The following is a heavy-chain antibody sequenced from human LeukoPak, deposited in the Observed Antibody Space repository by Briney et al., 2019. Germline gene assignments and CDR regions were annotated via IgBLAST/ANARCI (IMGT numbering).Heavy chain of an antibody. CDR3: ARDLGVVVPAATTGDY. J-gene: IGHJ4*02. V-gene: IGHV1-3*01. D-gene: IGHD2-2*01. CDR2: INAGNGNT. CDR1: GYTFTSYA. Sequence: ASVKVSCKASGYTFTSYAMHWVRQAPGQRLEWMGWINAGNGNTKYSQKFQGRVTITRDTSASTAYMELSSLRSEDTAVYYCARDLGVVVPAATTGDYWGQGTLVTVSS.